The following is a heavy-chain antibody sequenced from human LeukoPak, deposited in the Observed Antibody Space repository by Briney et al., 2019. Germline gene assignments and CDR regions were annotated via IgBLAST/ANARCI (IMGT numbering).Heavy chain of an antibody. CDR1: GFTVSSNY. V-gene: IGHV3-53*01. Sequence: GGSLRLSCAASGFTVSSNYMSWVRRAPGKGLEWVSGIYSGGRTYSADSVKGRFTISRDNSKNTLYLQMNSLRAEDTAVYYCARAPWSYGLFYLDYWGQGTLVTVSS. CDR3: ARAPWSYGLFYLDY. CDR2: IYSGGRT. D-gene: IGHD3-10*01. J-gene: IGHJ4*02.